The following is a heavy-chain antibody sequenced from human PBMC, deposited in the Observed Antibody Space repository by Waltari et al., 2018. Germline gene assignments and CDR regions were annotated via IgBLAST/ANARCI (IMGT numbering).Heavy chain of an antibody. V-gene: IGHV3-23*01. D-gene: IGHD3-16*02. CDR2: ISGSGATP. Sequence: EVQLLESAGGLVQPGEALRLSCAASGFSFMGFAMSWVRQAPGGGLGWVAAISGSGATPFYADSGKGRFTIVRDNSRDTVYLQMNSLRVDDSAVYYCAKGSRGYTNYFFDSWGQGTLVSVSS. CDR3: AKGSRGYTNYFFDS. J-gene: IGHJ4*02. CDR1: GFSFMGFA.